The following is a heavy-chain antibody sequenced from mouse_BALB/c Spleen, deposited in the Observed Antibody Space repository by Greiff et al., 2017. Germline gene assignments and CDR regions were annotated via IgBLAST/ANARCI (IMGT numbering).Heavy chain of an antibody. CDR1: GFTFSSYW. CDR2: IRLKSDNYAT. V-gene: IGHV6-6*02. J-gene: IGHJ4*01. CDR3: RGYDGGYYAMDY. Sequence: EVQLQESGGGLVQPGGSMKLSCVASGFTFSSYWMSWVRQSPEKGLEWVAEIRLKSDNYATHYAESVKGKFTISRDDSKSRLYLQMNSLRAEDTGIYYCRGYDGGYYAMDYWGQGTSVTVSS. D-gene: IGHD2-14*01.